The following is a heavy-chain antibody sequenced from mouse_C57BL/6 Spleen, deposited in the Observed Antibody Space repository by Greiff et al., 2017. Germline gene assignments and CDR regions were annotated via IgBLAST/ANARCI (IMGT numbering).Heavy chain of an antibody. Sequence: VQLKESGPELVKPGASVQISCKASGYSFTGYYMNWVKQSPEQSLEWIGEINPSTGGTSYSQKFKAKATLTVDTSSSTAYMQLKSLTSEESAVDYCARREWAIIYDGYHFDYWGQGTTLTVSS. CDR1: GYSFTGYY. D-gene: IGHD2-3*01. CDR2: INPSTGGT. CDR3: ARREWAIIYDGYHFDY. J-gene: IGHJ2*01. V-gene: IGHV1-42*01.